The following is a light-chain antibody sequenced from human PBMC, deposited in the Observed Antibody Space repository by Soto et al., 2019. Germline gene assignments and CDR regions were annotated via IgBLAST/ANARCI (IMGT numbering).Light chain of an antibody. Sequence: IVLTQSPGTMSVSPGQRVTLSCRASETVSRSYLAWYQRTPGQAPRLLIYDASTRATGIPDRFSGSGSGTDFSLTISRLEPEDFAVYYCQQFVESPYTFGQGTKLEIK. CDR3: QQFVESPYT. J-gene: IGKJ2*01. CDR2: DAS. CDR1: ETVSRSY. V-gene: IGKV3-20*01.